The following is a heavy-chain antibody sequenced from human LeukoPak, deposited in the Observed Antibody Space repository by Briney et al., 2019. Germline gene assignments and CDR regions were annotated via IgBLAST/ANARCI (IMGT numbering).Heavy chain of an antibody. CDR1: GFTFSNAW. Sequence: GGSLRLSCAASGFTFSNAWMTWVRQAPGKGLEWLGRITDGGTADYTAPVKGRFTISRDNSKNTLYLQMNSLKTEDTAVYYCAREYYYGMDVWGQGTTVIVSS. D-gene: IGHD1-26*01. J-gene: IGHJ6*02. CDR2: ITDGGTA. V-gene: IGHV3-15*01. CDR3: AREYYYGMDV.